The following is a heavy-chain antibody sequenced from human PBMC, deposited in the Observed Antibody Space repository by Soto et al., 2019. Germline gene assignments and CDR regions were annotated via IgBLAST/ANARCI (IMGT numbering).Heavy chain of an antibody. CDR3: AKDLRDIFVLLSVTMH. CDR2: ISGSGDRT. CDR1: GFTFSTFG. J-gene: IGHJ4*02. V-gene: IGHV3-23*01. D-gene: IGHD3-9*01. Sequence: GGSLRLSCAASGFTFSTFGMSWVRQTPGKGLEWVSVISGSGDRTYYADSVAGRFTISRDNSKNTLFLQMNDLRAEDTAVYYCAKDLRDIFVLLSVTMHWGQGTLVTVSS.